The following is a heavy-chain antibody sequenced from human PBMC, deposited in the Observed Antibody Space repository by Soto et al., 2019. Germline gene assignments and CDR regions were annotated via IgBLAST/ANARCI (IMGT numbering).Heavy chain of an antibody. J-gene: IGHJ6*02. CDR1: GYAFTGYY. V-gene: IGHV1-2*04. CDR3: ARDSSGSYSAYYEGMDV. D-gene: IGHD3-22*01. Sequence: ASVKASCKASGYAFTGYYMHCVRQAPGQGLEWMGWIDPNSGGTNYAQKFQGWVTMTRDTSISTAYMELSRLRSHDTAVYYCARDSSGSYSAYYEGMDVLGRRTTFPLSS. CDR2: IDPNSGGT.